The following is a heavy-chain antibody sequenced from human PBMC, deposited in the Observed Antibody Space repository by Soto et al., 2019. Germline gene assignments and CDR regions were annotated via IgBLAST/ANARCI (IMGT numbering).Heavy chain of an antibody. J-gene: IGHJ3*02. Sequence: ASVKVSCKVSGYTLTEVSMHWVRQAPGKGLEWMGGFDPEDGETIYAQKFQGRVTMTEDTSTDTAYMELSSLRSEDTAVYYCAIGYCSGGSCYSGAFDIWGQGTMVTVSS. V-gene: IGHV1-24*01. CDR2: FDPEDGET. CDR3: AIGYCSGGSCYSGAFDI. CDR1: GYTLTEVS. D-gene: IGHD2-15*01.